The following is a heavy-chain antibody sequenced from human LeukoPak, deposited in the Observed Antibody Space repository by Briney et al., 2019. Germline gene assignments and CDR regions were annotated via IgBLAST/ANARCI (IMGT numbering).Heavy chain of an antibody. CDR1: GGSFSGYY. J-gene: IGHJ4*02. CDR3: ARRGPYASYYGSGSGYFDY. V-gene: IGHV4-34*01. D-gene: IGHD3-10*01. CDR2: INHSGST. Sequence: SETLSLTCAVYGGSFSGYYSSWIRQPPGKGLEWIGEINHSGSTNYNPSLKSRVTISVDTSKNQFSLKLSSVTAADTAVYYCARRGPYASYYGSGSGYFDYWGQGTLATVSS.